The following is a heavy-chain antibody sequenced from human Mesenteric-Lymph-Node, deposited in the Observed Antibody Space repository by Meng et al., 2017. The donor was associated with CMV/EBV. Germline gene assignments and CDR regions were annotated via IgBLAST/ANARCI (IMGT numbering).Heavy chain of an antibody. Sequence: GESLKISCAASGFTFSNYWMTWVRQAPGKGLEWVASIKQDGSEKYYVDSVKGRFTISRDNAENSLYLQMNSLRAEDTAVYYCARGRIGYSFGSGQHYFYGMDVWGQGATVTVSS. CDR3: ARGRIGYSFGSGQHYFYGMDV. V-gene: IGHV3-7*01. D-gene: IGHD5-18*01. CDR1: GFTFSNYW. CDR2: IKQDGSEK. J-gene: IGHJ6*02.